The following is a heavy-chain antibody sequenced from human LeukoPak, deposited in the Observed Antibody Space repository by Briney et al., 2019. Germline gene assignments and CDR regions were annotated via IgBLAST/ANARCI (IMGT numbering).Heavy chain of an antibody. CDR2: INHSGST. J-gene: IGHJ5*02. V-gene: IGHV4-34*01. CDR3: ARGYCSGGSCYFSWFDP. D-gene: IGHD2-15*01. CDR1: GGSFSGYY. Sequence: SETLSLTCAVYGGSFSGYYWSWIRQPPGKGLEWIGEINHSGSTNYNPSLKSRVTISVDTSKNQFSLKLSSVTAADTAVYYCARGYCSGGSCYFSWFDPWGQGTLVTVSS.